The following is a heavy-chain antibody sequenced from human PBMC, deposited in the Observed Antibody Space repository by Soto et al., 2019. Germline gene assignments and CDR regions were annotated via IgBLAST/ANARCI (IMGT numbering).Heavy chain of an antibody. Sequence: QVQLQQWGAGLLKPSETLSLTCAVYGGSFSGYYWSWIRQPPGKGLEWIGEINHSGSTNYNPSLKSRVTISVDTSKNQFSLKLSSVTAADTAVYYCARGLSSGWYSRGGTYAFDIWGQGTMVTVSS. D-gene: IGHD6-19*01. CDR1: GGSFSGYY. J-gene: IGHJ3*02. V-gene: IGHV4-34*01. CDR3: ARGLSSGWYSRGGTYAFDI. CDR2: INHSGST.